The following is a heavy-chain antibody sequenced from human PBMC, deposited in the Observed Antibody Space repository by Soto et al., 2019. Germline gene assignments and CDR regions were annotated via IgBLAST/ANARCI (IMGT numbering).Heavy chain of an antibody. CDR3: AARRSWYYGMDV. Sequence: QPGGSLRLSCAASGFTFSSYAMSWVRQAPGKGLEWVSAISGSGGSTYYADSVKGRFTISRDNSKNTLYLQMSSLRAEDTAVYYCAARRSWYYGMDVWGQGTTVTVSS. D-gene: IGHD6-13*01. CDR1: GFTFSSYA. J-gene: IGHJ6*02. CDR2: ISGSGGST. V-gene: IGHV3-23*01.